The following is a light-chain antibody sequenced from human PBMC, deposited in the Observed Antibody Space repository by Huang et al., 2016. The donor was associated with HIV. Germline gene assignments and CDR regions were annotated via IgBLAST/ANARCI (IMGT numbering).Light chain of an antibody. Sequence: EIVMTQSPLSLSVTPGEPASISCRSSQSLLHSSGYIYLDWYLQKPGQSTQLLIYLGSNRSSGVPCRFSCRASGTDFTLKISRVEAEDVGVYYCMQALQTPGTFGGGTKVEIK. CDR2: LGS. V-gene: IGKV2-28*01. CDR3: MQALQTPGT. CDR1: QSLLHSSGYIY. J-gene: IGKJ4*01.